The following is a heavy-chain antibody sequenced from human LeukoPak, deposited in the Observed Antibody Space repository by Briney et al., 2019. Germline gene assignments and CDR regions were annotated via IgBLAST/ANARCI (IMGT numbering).Heavy chain of an antibody. D-gene: IGHD6-6*01. V-gene: IGHV3-30*02. Sequence: PGGSLRLSCAASGFTFSSYGMHWFRQAPGKGLEWVAFIRYDGNNKYYADSVKGRFTISRDNSKNTLFLQMNSLRPEDTAVYYCAKVRESYSSSLYYLDYWGQGTLVAVSS. CDR3: AKVRESYSSSLYYLDY. J-gene: IGHJ4*02. CDR2: IRYDGNNK. CDR1: GFTFSSYG.